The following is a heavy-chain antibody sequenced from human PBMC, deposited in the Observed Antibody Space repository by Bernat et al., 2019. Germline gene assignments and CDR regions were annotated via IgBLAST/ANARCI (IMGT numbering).Heavy chain of an antibody. V-gene: IGHV3-21*01. CDR3: AKDRHIVGSTSPDY. CDR1: GFTFSSYS. D-gene: IGHD1-26*01. CDR2: ISSSSYI. Sequence: EVQLVESGGGLVKPGGSLRLSCAASGFTFSSYSMNWVRQAPGKGLEWVSSISSSSYIYYADSVKGRFTISRDNSKDTVFLQMNNLRAEDTAVYYCAKDRHIVGSTSPDYWGQGTLVTVSS. J-gene: IGHJ4*02.